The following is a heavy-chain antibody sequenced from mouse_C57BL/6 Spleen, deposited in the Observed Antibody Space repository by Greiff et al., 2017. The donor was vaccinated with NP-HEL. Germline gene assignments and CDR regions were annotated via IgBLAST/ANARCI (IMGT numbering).Heavy chain of an antibody. CDR2: IRNKANNHAT. Sequence: EVMLVESGGGLVQPGGSMKLSCAASGFTFSDAWMDWVRQSPEKGLEWVAEIRNKANNHATYYAESVKGRFTISRDDSKSSVYLQMNSLRAEDTGIYYCTTYYSNFWYFDVWGTGTTVTVSS. J-gene: IGHJ1*03. CDR1: GFTFSDAW. V-gene: IGHV6-6*01. D-gene: IGHD2-5*01. CDR3: TTYYSNFWYFDV.